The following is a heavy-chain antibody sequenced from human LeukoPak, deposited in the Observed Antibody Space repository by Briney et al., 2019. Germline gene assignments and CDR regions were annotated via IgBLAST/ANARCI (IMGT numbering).Heavy chain of an antibody. J-gene: IGHJ4*02. Sequence: SETLSLTCAVSGGSVSDYYWTWLRQPAGKGLEWIGRTYTSGSINTNPSLKRRVTMSVDTSKNQFSLKIDSLTAADTAVCYCARGGYYYDNNDWGQGILVTVSS. D-gene: IGHD3-22*01. CDR2: TYTSGSI. CDR1: GGSVSDYY. CDR3: ARGGYYYDNND. V-gene: IGHV4-4*07.